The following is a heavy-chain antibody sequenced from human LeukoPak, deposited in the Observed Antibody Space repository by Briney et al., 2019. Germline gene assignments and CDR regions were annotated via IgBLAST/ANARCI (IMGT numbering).Heavy chain of an antibody. J-gene: IGHJ4*02. CDR2: ISSSSDYI. V-gene: IGHV3-21*01. D-gene: IGHD3-16*02. Sequence: GGSLRLSCAGSGFTFSSYSFNWVRQAPGKGLEWVSSISSSSDYIDYADSVKGRFTISRDNAKKSLYLQMNSLRADDTAVYYCARDHLTRSGELSLFDYWGQGTLVTVSS. CDR1: GFTFSSYS. CDR3: ARDHLTRSGELSLFDY.